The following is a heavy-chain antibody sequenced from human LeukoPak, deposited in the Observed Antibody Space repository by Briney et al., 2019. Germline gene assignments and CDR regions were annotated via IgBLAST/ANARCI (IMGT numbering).Heavy chain of an antibody. CDR1: GFTFSDYY. CDR3: ARDKGDSSSWYYYYMDV. V-gene: IGHV3-11*06. D-gene: IGHD6-6*01. Sequence: GGSLRLSCAASGFTFSDYYMSWIRQAPGKGLEWVSSISSSSSYIYYADSVKGRFTISRDNAKNSLYLQMNSLRAEDTAVYYCARDKGDSSSWYYYYMDVWGKGTTVTVSS. CDR2: ISSSSSYI. J-gene: IGHJ6*03.